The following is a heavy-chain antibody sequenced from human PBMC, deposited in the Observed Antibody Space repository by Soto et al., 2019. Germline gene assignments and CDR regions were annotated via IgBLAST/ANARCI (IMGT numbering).Heavy chain of an antibody. D-gene: IGHD3-9*01. CDR3: AKDSYYDILTGYYPHDAFDI. V-gene: IGHV3-23*01. CDR2: ISGSGGST. CDR1: GFTFSSYA. Sequence: GGSLRLSXAASGFTFSSYAMSWVRQAPGKGLEWVSAISGSGGSTYYADSVKGRFTISRDNSKNTLYLQMNSLRAEDTAVYYCAKDSYYDILTGYYPHDAFDIWGQGTMVTVSS. J-gene: IGHJ3*02.